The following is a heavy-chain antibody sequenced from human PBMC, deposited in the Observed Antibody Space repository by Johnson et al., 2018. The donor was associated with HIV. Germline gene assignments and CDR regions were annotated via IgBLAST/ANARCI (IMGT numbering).Heavy chain of an antibody. V-gene: IGHV3-30*14. CDR3: AKDWDRSGWYQGSAFDI. CDR1: GFTVSSNY. J-gene: IGHJ3*02. CDR2: ISYDGSNK. Sequence: QEQLVESGGGLVQPGGSLRLSCAASGFTVSSNYMSWVRQAPGKGLEWVTLISYDGSNKYYADSVKGRFTISRDNAKNSLYLQMNSLGAGDTAVYYCAKDWDRSGWYQGSAFDIWGQGTMVTVSS. D-gene: IGHD6-19*01.